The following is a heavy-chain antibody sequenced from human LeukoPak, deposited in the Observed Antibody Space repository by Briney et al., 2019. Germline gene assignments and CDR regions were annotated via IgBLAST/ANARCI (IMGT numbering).Heavy chain of an antibody. Sequence: GGSLRLSCAASGFTFSSYEMNWVRQAPGKGLEWVSYISSSGSTIYYADSVKGRFTISRGNAKNLLYLQMNSLRAEDTAVYYCARSYCSGGSCYLGYWGQGTLVTVSS. J-gene: IGHJ4*02. CDR2: ISSSGSTI. CDR3: ARSYCSGGSCYLGY. D-gene: IGHD2-15*01. V-gene: IGHV3-48*03. CDR1: GFTFSSYE.